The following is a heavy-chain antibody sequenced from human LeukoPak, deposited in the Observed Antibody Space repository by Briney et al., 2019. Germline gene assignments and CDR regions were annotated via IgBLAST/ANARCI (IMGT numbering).Heavy chain of an antibody. CDR2: IYSGGST. D-gene: IGHD5-24*01. V-gene: IGHV3-66*02. CDR1: GFTVSSNY. Sequence: GGSLRLSCAASGFTVSSNYMSWVGQAPGKWLEWVSVIYSGGSTYYADSVKGRFTISRDNSKNTLYLQMNSLRAEDTAVYYCARDGVEMATITQSQRLKIYYYYYMDVWGKGTTLTVSS. J-gene: IGHJ6*03. CDR3: ARDGVEMATITQSQRLKIYYYYYMDV.